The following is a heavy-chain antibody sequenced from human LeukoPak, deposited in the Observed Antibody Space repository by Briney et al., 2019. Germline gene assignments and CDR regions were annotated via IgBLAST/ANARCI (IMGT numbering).Heavy chain of an antibody. CDR2: IYSSVST. D-gene: IGHD1-26*01. CDR3: AYSGSYGHLGY. J-gene: IGHJ4*02. CDR1: GGSFSGYY. Sequence: SETLSLTCAIYGGSFSGYYWSWIRQPPGKGLEWIGSIYSSVSTYCNPSLKSRVTISVDTSKNQFSLRLSSVTAADTALYYCAYSGSYGHLGYWGQGIPVTVSS. V-gene: IGHV4-34*01.